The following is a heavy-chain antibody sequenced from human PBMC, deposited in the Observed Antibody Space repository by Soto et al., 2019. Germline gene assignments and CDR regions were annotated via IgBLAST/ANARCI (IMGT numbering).Heavy chain of an antibody. D-gene: IGHD3-10*01. V-gene: IGHV1-2*02. CDR3: ARGYYGSGSYSLGY. CDR2: INPNSGGT. Sequence: ASVKVSCKASGYTFTVYYMHCVLQSPLQWLEWMGWINPNSGGTNYAQKFQGRVTMTRDTSISTAYMELSRLRSDDTAVYYCARGYYGSGSYSLGYWGQGTLVTVSS. CDR1: GYTFTVYY. J-gene: IGHJ4*02.